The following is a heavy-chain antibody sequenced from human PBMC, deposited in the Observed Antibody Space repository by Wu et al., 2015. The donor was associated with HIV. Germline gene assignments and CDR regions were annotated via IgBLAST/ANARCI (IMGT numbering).Heavy chain of an antibody. D-gene: IGHD5-12*01. CDR1: GGTFSGRA. V-gene: IGHV1-69*13. Sequence: QDQLVQSGAEVKKPGSSVKVSCKASGGTFSGRAISWVRQAPGQGLDWMGRIIPIFDRIHYKEKFQGRVFITADEATSTVYMELSSLTSDDTAVYYCVGPYTGYAYDTFDVWGQGTLVTVSS. CDR2: IIPIFDRI. J-gene: IGHJ3*01. CDR3: VGPYTGYAYDTFDV.